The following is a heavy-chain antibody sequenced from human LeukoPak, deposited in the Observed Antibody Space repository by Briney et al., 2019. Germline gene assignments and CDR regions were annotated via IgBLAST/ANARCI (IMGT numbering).Heavy chain of an antibody. J-gene: IGHJ5*02. CDR3: AHRRWVWGVITYNWFDP. D-gene: IGHD3-10*01. V-gene: IGHV2-5*01. CDR2: IYWNDDK. CDR1: GFSLSTSGVG. Sequence: SGPTLVKPTQTLTLTCTFSGFSLSTSGVGVGWIRQPPGKALEWLALIYWNDDKRYSPSLKSRLTITKDTSKNQVVLTMTNMDPVDTATYYCAHRRWVWGVITYNWFDPWGQGTLVTVSS.